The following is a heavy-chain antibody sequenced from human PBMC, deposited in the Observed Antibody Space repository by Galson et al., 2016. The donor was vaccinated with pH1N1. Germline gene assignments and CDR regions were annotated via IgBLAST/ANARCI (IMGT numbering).Heavy chain of an antibody. CDR2: ILPILGIA. V-gene: IGHV1-69*04. CDR1: GGTFSSSA. D-gene: IGHD6-13*01. J-gene: IGHJ3*02. Sequence: SVKVSCKVSGGTFSSSAITWVRQAPGQGLEWMGRILPILGIANYAQKFQGRVTITADKSTSTAYMEVISLRSDDTAVYYCARSAAAVGNAFDMWGQGTKVTVSS. CDR3: ARSAAAVGNAFDM.